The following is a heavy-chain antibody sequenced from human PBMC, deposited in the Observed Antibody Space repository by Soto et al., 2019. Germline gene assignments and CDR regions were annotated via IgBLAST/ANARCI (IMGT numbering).Heavy chain of an antibody. Sequence: DSVYVSCTASGYTFTSYDFCGLRQAPGQRREWWIWVCHQSGNTNHGQSLKGRVIMTTVTSTNKSSLDLSSVTADDTAMYYCARAIAVAGTNVYDYFEHWGKGIQVTVSS. V-gene: IGHV1-18*04. CDR1: GYTFTSYD. CDR3: ARAIAVAGTNVYDYFEH. D-gene: IGHD6-19*01. J-gene: IGHJ4*02. CDR2: VCHQSGNT.